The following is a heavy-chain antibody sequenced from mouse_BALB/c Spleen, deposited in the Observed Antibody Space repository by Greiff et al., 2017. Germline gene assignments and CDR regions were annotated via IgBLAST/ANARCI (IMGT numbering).Heavy chain of an antibody. V-gene: IGHV14-4*02. D-gene: IGHD3-1*01. CDR3: NSGYPAY. J-gene: IGHJ3*01. CDR1: GFNIKDYY. CDR2: IDPENGDT. Sequence: VQLKQSGAELVRPGASVKLSCTASGFNIKDYYMHWVKQRPEQGLEWIGWIDPENGDTEYAPKFQGKATMTADTSSNTAYLQLSSLTSEDTAGYYCNSGYPAYWGQGTLVTVSA.